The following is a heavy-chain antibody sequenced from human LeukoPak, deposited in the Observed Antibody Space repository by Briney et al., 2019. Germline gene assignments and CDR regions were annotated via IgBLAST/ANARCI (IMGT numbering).Heavy chain of an antibody. V-gene: IGHV4-39*01. CDR1: GGSISSSSYY. J-gene: IGHJ5*02. CDR2: IYYSGST. D-gene: IGHD2-2*02. CDR3: ARREVLVPAAIGDWFDP. Sequence: SETLSLTCTVSGGSISSSSYYWGWIRQPPGKGLEWIGRIYYSGSTYYNPSLKSRVTISVDTSKNQFSLKLSSVTAADTAVYYCARREVLVPAAIGDWFDPWGQGTLVTVSS.